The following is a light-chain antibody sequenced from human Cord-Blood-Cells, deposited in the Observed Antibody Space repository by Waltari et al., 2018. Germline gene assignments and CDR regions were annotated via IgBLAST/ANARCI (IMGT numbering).Light chain of an antibody. CDR1: SRDVGGYNY. V-gene: IGLV2-14*01. CDR2: EVS. CDR3: SSYTSSSTSVV. Sequence: QSALTQPASVSGPPGQSITISCTGTSRDVGGYNYVSWYQQHPGKAPKLMIYEVSNRPSGVSNRFSGSKSGNTASLTISGLQAEDEADYYCSSYTSSSTSVVFGGGTKLTVL. J-gene: IGLJ2*01.